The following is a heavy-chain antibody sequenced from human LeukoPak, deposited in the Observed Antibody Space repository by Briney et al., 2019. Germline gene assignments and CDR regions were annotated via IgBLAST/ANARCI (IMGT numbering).Heavy chain of an antibody. Sequence: TGGSLRLSCAASGFTFSTYAMSWVRQAPGKGLEWVSAISGSGGSTYYADSVKGRFTISRDNSKNTLYLQMNSLRAEDTAVYYCAKGVLSVVVHDYYYYGMDVWGQGTTVTVSS. V-gene: IGHV3-23*01. D-gene: IGHD2-2*01. J-gene: IGHJ6*02. CDR1: GFTFSTYA. CDR2: ISGSGGST. CDR3: AKGVLSVVVHDYYYYGMDV.